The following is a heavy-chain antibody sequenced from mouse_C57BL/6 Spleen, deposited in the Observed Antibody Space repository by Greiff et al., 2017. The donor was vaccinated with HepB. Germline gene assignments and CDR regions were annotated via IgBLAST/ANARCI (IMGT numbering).Heavy chain of an antibody. D-gene: IGHD1-1*01. J-gene: IGHJ4*01. CDR1: GFTFSSYA. CDR3: ARVTTVVARYAMDY. Sequence: DVKLVESGGGLVKPGGSLKLSCAASGFTFSSYAMSWVRQTPEKRLEWVATISDGGSYTYYPDNVKGRFTISRDNAKNNLYLQMSHLKSEDTAMYYCARVTTVVARYAMDYWGQGTSVTVSS. CDR2: ISDGGSYT. V-gene: IGHV5-4*03.